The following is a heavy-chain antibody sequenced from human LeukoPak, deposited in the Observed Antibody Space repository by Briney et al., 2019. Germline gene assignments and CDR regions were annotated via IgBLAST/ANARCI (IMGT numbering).Heavy chain of an antibody. Sequence: GGSLRLSCAASGFTFNSYTMYWVRQAPGKGLEWVSSISSSSSHMFYADSVKGRFSISRDNAKNSLYLQMNSVRAEDTAVYYCVRDSGSSYGYYFLHWGQGTLVSVSS. CDR3: VRDSGSSYGYYFLH. V-gene: IGHV3-21*01. D-gene: IGHD1-26*01. J-gene: IGHJ1*01. CDR2: ISSSSSHM. CDR1: GFTFNSYT.